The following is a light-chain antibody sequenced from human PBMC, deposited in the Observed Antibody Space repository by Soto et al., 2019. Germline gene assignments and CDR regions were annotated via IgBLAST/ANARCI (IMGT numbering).Light chain of an antibody. J-gene: IGKJ1*01. CDR2: GAS. Sequence: DIQMTQSPSTLSASVGDRVTITCRASQTIDRWLAWYQQKPGKAPNLLIYGASNLESGVPSRFSGSGSGTEFTLTISSQRPDDFATYYCQQYNSYPWTFGQGTKVEIK. V-gene: IGKV1-5*03. CDR1: QTIDRW. CDR3: QQYNSYPWT.